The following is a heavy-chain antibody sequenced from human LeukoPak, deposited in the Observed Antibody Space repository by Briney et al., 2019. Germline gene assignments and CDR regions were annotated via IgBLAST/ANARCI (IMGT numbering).Heavy chain of an antibody. V-gene: IGHV1-18*01. CDR1: GYTYTSYG. D-gene: IGHD3-10*01. J-gene: IGHJ6*02. CDR3: ARAITMVRESWGMDV. Sequence: GASVKVSCKASGYTYTSYGISWVRQAPGQGLEWMGWISAYNGNTNYAQKLQGRVTMTTDTSTSTAYMELRSLRSDDTAVYYCARAITMVRESWGMDVWGQGTTVTLSS. CDR2: ISAYNGNT.